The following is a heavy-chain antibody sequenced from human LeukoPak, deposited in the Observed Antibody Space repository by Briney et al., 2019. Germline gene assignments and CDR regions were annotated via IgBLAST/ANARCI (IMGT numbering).Heavy chain of an antibody. D-gene: IGHD2-2*01. Sequence: ASVKVSCKASGYTFTGYYMHWVRQAPGQGLEWMGWINPNSGGTNYAQKFQGRVTMTRDTSISTAYMELSRLRSDDTAVYYCASLSVPATAIGPFDYWGQGTLVTVSS. CDR1: GYTFTGYY. CDR2: INPNSGGT. CDR3: ASLSVPATAIGPFDY. J-gene: IGHJ4*02. V-gene: IGHV1-2*02.